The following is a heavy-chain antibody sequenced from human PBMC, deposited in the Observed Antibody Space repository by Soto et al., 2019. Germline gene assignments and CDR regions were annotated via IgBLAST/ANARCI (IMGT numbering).Heavy chain of an antibody. CDR1: GGSISSSTYY. CDR2: FFIGGNT. V-gene: IGHV4-39*01. Sequence: PSETLSLTCTFSGGSISSSTYYWCWMRQPPGKGLEWIASFFIGGNTYYNPSLKSRVTISVDTSKNQFSLKLNSVTAADTAVYYCARHGRHSSGSYYNPHDYWGQGTLVTVSS. J-gene: IGHJ4*02. CDR3: ARHGRHSSGSYYNPHDY. D-gene: IGHD3-10*01.